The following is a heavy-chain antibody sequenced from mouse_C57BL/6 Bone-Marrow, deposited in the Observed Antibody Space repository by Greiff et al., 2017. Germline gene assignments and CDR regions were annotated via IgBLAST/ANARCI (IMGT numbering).Heavy chain of an antibody. CDR2: IDPETGGT. V-gene: IGHV1-15*01. J-gene: IGHJ1*03. CDR3: TRETWYFDV. Sequence: VKVVESGAELVRPGASVTLSCKASGYTFTDYEMHWVKQTPVHGLEWIGAIDPETGGTAYNQKFKGKAILTADKSSSTAYMELRSLTSEDSAVYYCTRETWYFDVWGTGTTVTVSS. CDR1: GYTFTDYE.